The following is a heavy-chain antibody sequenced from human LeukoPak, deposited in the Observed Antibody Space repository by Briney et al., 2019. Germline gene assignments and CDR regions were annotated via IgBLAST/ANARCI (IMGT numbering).Heavy chain of an antibody. V-gene: IGHV3-30-3*01. CDR3: ARARLLWFGELLASPVYFDY. D-gene: IGHD3-10*01. J-gene: IGHJ4*02. Sequence: GSLRLSCAASGFTFSSYAMHWVRQAPGKGLEWVAVISYDGSNKYYADSVKGRFTISRDNSKNTLYLQMNSLRAEDTAVYYCARARLLWFGELLASPVYFDYWGQGTLVTVSS. CDR2: ISYDGSNK. CDR1: GFTFSSYA.